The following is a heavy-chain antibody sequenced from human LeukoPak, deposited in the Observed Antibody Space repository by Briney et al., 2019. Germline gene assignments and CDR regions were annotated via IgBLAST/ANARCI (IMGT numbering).Heavy chain of an antibody. D-gene: IGHD3-10*01. V-gene: IGHV4-34*01. J-gene: IGHJ6*02. CDR3: ARGRSILVRGEYYYYSGMDV. Sequence: SETLSLTCAGDGGSVSSYYWSWIRQPPGRGLEGIGEMDESGSTNYNPSLRSRVTLSVDTSKDQFSLQLSSVTAADTAVYYCARGRSILVRGEYYYYSGMDVWGQGTTVTVSS. CDR1: GGSVSSYY. CDR2: MDESGST.